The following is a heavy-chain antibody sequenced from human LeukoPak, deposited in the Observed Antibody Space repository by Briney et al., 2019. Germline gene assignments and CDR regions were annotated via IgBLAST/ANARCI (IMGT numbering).Heavy chain of an antibody. D-gene: IGHD1-14*01. CDR1: GGSISSNSYY. Sequence: SETLSLTCTVSGGSISSNSYYWGWIRQPPGKGLKWIGSIYYTGSTYYNPSLRSRVTISLDTSKYQFSLKLTSVSAADTAIYYCARVYNPDFYYHMDVWGKGTTVTVSS. J-gene: IGHJ6*03. V-gene: IGHV4-39*07. CDR3: ARVYNPDFYYHMDV. CDR2: IYYTGST.